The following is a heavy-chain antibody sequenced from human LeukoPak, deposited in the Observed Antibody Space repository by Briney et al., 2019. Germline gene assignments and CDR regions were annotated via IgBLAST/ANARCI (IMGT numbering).Heavy chain of an antibody. V-gene: IGHV4-59*12. CDR1: GGSTSSYY. D-gene: IGHD3-10*01. CDR2: IYYSGST. Sequence: SETLSLTCTVSGGSTSSYYWSWIRQPPGKGLEWIGYIYYSGSTNCNPSLKSRVTISIDTSKNQFSLKLSSVTAADTAVYYCARDSGTTGEVKFDPWGQGTLVTVSS. CDR3: ARDSGTTGEVKFDP. J-gene: IGHJ5*02.